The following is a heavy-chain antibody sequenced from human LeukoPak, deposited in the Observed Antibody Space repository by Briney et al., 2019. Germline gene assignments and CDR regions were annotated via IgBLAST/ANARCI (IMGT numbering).Heavy chain of an antibody. CDR1: GFTFSNAW. D-gene: IGHD2/OR15-2a*01. Sequence: GGSLRLSCAASGFTFSNAWMSWVRQAPGKGLEWVGRIKSKTDGGTTDYAAPVKGRFTNSRDDSKNTLYLQMNSLKTEDTAVYYCTTSTSNNYYFDYWGQGTLVTVSS. CDR2: IKSKTDGGTT. V-gene: IGHV3-15*01. J-gene: IGHJ4*02. CDR3: TTSTSNNYYFDY.